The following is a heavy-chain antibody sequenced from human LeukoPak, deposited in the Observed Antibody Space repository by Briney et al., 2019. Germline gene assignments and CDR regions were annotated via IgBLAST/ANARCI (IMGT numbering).Heavy chain of an antibody. CDR3: AKDRTVGASYWYFDL. Sequence: GGSLRLSCAASGFTVNSNYIHWVRQAPGKGLEWVSVIYSGGGTLYADSVKGRFTISRDSSKNTLFLHMNTLRAEDTAIYYCAKDRTVGASYWYFDLWGRGTLVTVSS. J-gene: IGHJ2*01. D-gene: IGHD1-26*01. CDR1: GFTVNSNY. V-gene: IGHV3-53*01. CDR2: IYSGGGT.